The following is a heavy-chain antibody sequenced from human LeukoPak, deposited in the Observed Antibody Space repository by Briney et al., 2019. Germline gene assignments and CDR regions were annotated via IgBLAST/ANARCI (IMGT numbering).Heavy chain of an antibody. V-gene: IGHV3-21*01. Sequence: GGSLRLSCAASGFTFSSYSMNWVRQAPGKGLEWVSSISSSSSYIYYADSVKGRFTISRDNAKNSLYLQMNSLRAEDTAAYYCARKWVDIVATTPFDYWGQGTLVTVSS. CDR3: ARKWVDIVATTPFDY. CDR2: ISSSSSYI. J-gene: IGHJ4*02. CDR1: GFTFSSYS. D-gene: IGHD5-12*01.